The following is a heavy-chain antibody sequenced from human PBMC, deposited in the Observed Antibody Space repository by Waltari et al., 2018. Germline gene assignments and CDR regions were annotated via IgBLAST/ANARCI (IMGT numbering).Heavy chain of an antibody. D-gene: IGHD3-3*01. CDR1: GFTFGDYA. J-gene: IGHJ4*02. CDR2: IRSKAYGGTT. CDR3: TRGGYLRLLGAGDC. Sequence: EVQLVESGGGLVQPGRSLRLSCTASGFTFGDYAMSWVRQAPGKGVEWVGFIRSKAYGGTTEYAGRVKGRFTIARDESKSGAYRQMNSLKTEDAGVYYCTRGGYLRLLGAGDCWGQGTLVTVSS. V-gene: IGHV3-49*04.